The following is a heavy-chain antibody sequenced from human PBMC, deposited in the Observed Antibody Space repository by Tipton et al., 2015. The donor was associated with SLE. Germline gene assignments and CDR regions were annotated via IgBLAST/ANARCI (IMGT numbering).Heavy chain of an antibody. D-gene: IGHD2-2*01. CDR3: ARAPPQVGFCY. Sequence: QLVQSGAEEKKPGASVKVSCKASGYTFTSFDINWVRQATGQGLEWMGWMNPNSGNTAYAQKFQGRVTMTRDTSRSTAYMELSSLRSDDTAVYYCARAPPQVGFCYWGQGTLVTVSS. V-gene: IGHV1-8*01. J-gene: IGHJ4*02. CDR2: MNPNSGNT. CDR1: GYTFTSFD.